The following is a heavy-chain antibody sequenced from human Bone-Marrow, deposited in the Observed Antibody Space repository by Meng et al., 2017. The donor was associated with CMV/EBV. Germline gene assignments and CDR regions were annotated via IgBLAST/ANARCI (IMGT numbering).Heavy chain of an antibody. J-gene: IGHJ4*02. CDR2: IIVAGADEPTT. CDR1: GFIFRDYW. V-gene: IGHV3-74*01. CDR3: ARSTASGTDDWH. Sequence: GESLKISCAASGFIFRDYWMHWVRQAPGEGLVWVARIIVAGADEPTTKYADFVRGRFTISRDNAASTLYLQMNSLRADDTAVYYCARSTASGTDDWHWGQGTLVTVSS. D-gene: IGHD3-10*01.